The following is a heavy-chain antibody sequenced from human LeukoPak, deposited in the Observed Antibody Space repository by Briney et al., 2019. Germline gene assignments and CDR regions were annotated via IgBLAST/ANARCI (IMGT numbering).Heavy chain of an antibody. CDR2: ISYDGSNK. Sequence: GGSLRLSCAASGFTFGSYGMHWVRQAPGKGLEWVAVISYDGSNKYYADSVKGRFTISRDNSKNTLYLQMNSLRAEDTAVYYCGRYGLGYYYMDVWGKGTTVTVSS. D-gene: IGHD6-19*01. J-gene: IGHJ6*03. CDR3: GRYGLGYYYMDV. CDR1: GFTFGSYG. V-gene: IGHV3-30*03.